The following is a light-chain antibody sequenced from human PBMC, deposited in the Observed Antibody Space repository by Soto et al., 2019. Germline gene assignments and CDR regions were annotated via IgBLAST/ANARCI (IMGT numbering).Light chain of an antibody. CDR3: GSYAGSKGVV. CDR2: DVS. V-gene: IGLV2-8*01. CDR1: SSDVGGYNY. J-gene: IGLJ2*01. Sequence: QSVLNQPPSASGSPGQSVTISCTGTSSDVGGYNYVSWYQQHPGKAPKLLIHDVSKRPSGVPDRFSGSKSGNAASLTVSGLQAEDEADYYCGSYAGSKGVVFGGGTKLTVL.